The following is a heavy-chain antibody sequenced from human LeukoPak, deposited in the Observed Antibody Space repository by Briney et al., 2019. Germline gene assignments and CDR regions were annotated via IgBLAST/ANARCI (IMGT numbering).Heavy chain of an antibody. CDR3: AKVVLTGGSYYYFDY. CDR2: LSGSGGIT. Sequence: PGGSLRLSCAASGFTFSSYAMSWVRQAPGKGLEWVSALSGSGGITYYADSVKGRFTISRDNSKNTLYLQMNSLRAEDTAVYYCAKVVLTGGSYYYFDYWGQGTLVTVSS. J-gene: IGHJ4*02. CDR1: GFTFSSYA. V-gene: IGHV3-23*01. D-gene: IGHD1-26*01.